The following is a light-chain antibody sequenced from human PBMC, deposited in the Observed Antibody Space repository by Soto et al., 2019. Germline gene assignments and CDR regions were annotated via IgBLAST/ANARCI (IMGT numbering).Light chain of an antibody. CDR1: QNIYSW. Sequence: DIQMTQSPSTLSASVGDRVTIACRASQNIYSWLAWYQQKPGKVPKLLIYDASDLESGVPSRFSGSGSGTEFTLTISSLQPDDFATYYCRQYNSYPYAFGQGTKLEI. CDR2: DAS. J-gene: IGKJ2*01. V-gene: IGKV1-5*01. CDR3: RQYNSYPYA.